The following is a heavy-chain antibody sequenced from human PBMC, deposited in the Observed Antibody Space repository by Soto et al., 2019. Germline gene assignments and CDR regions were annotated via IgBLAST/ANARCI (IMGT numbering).Heavy chain of an antibody. V-gene: IGHV4-30-2*01. CDR3: ARLYDSSGYPFFDY. J-gene: IGHJ4*02. Sequence: SETLSLTCAVSGGSISSGGYSWSWIRQPPGKGLEWTGYIYHSGSTYYNPSLKSRVTISVDRSKNQFSLKLSSVTAADTAVYYCARLYDSSGYPFFDYWGQGTLVTVSS. D-gene: IGHD3-22*01. CDR2: IYHSGST. CDR1: GGSISSGGYS.